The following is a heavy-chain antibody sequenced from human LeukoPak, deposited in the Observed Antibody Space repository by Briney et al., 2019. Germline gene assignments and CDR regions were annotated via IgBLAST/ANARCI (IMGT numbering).Heavy chain of an antibody. D-gene: IGHD3-10*01. CDR3: ARGVDTMVRGVPYYGMDV. CDR1: GFTFSSYE. V-gene: IGHV3-48*03. Sequence: GGSLRLSCAASGFTFSSYEMNWVRQAPGKGLEWVSYISSSGSTIYYADSVKGRFTISRDNAKNSLYLQMNSLRAEDTAVYYCARGVDTMVRGVPYYGMDVWGQGTTVTVSS. CDR2: ISSSGSTI. J-gene: IGHJ6*02.